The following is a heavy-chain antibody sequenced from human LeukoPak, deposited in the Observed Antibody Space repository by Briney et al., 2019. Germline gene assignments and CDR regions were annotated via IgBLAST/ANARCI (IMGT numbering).Heavy chain of an antibody. J-gene: IGHJ6*02. CDR3: TRRAVYTRGFYYGMDV. CDR1: GYSFTSFW. D-gene: IGHD5/OR15-5a*01. CDR2: IYPDDYDT. Sequence: GESLKISCKGSGYSFTSFWIAWVRQMPGKGLDWMGSIYPDDYDTRYNPSFQGQVTISVDKSVSTANLQWSSLKASDSAMYYCTRRAVYTRGFYYGMDVWGQGTTVTVSS. V-gene: IGHV5-51*01.